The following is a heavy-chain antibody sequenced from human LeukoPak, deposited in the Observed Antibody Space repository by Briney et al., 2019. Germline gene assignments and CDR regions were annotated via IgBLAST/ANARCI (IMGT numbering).Heavy chain of an antibody. CDR2: INHSGST. CDR3: AGGITIFGVVIRRNWFDP. D-gene: IGHD3-3*01. V-gene: IGHV4-34*01. CDR1: GGSFSGYY. J-gene: IGHJ5*02. Sequence: PSETLSLTCAVYGGSFSGYYWSWIRQPPGKGLEWIGEINHSGSTNYNPSLKSRVTISVDTSKNQFSLKLSSVTAADTAVYYCAGGITIFGVVIRRNWFDPWGQGTLVTVSS.